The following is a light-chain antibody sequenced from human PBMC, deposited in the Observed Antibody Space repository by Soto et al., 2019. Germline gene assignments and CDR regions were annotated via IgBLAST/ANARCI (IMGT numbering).Light chain of an antibody. CDR3: SSYTSSSTLV. Sequence: QSALTQPASVSGSPGQSITISCTGTSSDVGGYNYVSWYQQHPGKAPKLMIYDVSNRPSGVSNRFSGSKSGNTASLTISGLQAEDAADYYFSSYTSSSTLVFGTGTKLTV. CDR2: DVS. V-gene: IGLV2-14*01. J-gene: IGLJ1*01. CDR1: SSDVGGYNY.